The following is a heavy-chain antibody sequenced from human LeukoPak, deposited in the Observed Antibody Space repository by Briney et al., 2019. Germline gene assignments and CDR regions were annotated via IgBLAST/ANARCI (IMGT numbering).Heavy chain of an antibody. J-gene: IGHJ4*02. CDR1: DASVSSDNYF. CDR3: ARGQFQRDF. Sequence: PSETLSLTCTVSDASVSSDNYFWSWIRQPPGKGLEWIGEVNHSGRTNYNPSLKSRVTISVDTSNNQFSLNLNSVTAADTAVYYCARGQFQRDFWGQGSLVTVSS. V-gene: IGHV4-39*07. CDR2: VNHSGRT.